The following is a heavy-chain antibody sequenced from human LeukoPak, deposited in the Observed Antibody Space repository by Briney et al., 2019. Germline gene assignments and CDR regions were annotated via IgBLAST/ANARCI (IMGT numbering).Heavy chain of an antibody. Sequence: GGSLRLSCAASGFAFSNYWMSWVRQAPGKGLEWVANIKEDGSEKYYVDSVKGRFTISRDNAKNSLYLQMNSLRAEDTAVYFCARDRWGYSYGGDWGQGTLVTVSS. CDR1: GFAFSNYW. CDR2: IKEDGSEK. V-gene: IGHV3-7*01. J-gene: IGHJ4*02. D-gene: IGHD5-18*01. CDR3: ARDRWGYSYGGD.